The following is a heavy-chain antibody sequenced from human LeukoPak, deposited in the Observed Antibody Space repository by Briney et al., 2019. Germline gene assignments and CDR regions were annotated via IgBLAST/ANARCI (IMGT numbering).Heavy chain of an antibody. D-gene: IGHD5-12*01. J-gene: IGHJ4*02. CDR2: IHYSGST. CDR1: GGSIDTYY. V-gene: IGHV4-59*01. Sequence: PSETLSLTCSVSGGSIDTYYWSWIRQPPGKGLEWIGYIHYSGSTSYNPSLKSRVTISVDTSKNQFSLKLSSVTAADTAIYYCARGFSGYDSWYWGQGTLVTVSS. CDR3: ARGFSGYDSWY.